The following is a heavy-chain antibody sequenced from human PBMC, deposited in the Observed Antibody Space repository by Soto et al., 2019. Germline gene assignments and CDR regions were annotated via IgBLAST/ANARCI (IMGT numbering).Heavy chain of an antibody. D-gene: IGHD6-13*01. J-gene: IGHJ4*02. CDR2: IIPMFGTA. Sequence: QVQLVQSGAEVKKPGSSVKVSCKASGGTSSSYPISWVRQAPGQGLEWMGGIIPMFGTANYAQKFQGRITITADESTSTAYMELSSLRSEDTAVYYCAREGASSSWYGGFDYWGQGTLVTVSS. CDR1: GGTSSSYP. CDR3: AREGASSSWYGGFDY. V-gene: IGHV1-69*12.